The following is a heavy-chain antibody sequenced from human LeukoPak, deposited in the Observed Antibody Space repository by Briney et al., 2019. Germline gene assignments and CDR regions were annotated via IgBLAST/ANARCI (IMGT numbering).Heavy chain of an antibody. Sequence: ASVKVSCKASGYTFTSYGISWVRQAPGQGLEWMGWISAYNGNTNYAQKLQGRVTMTTDTSTSTAYMELSSLRSEDAAVYYCATDLLGKVAHLRRSYHWGQGTLVTVSS. CDR1: GYTFTSYG. CDR2: ISAYNGNT. CDR3: ATDLLGKVAHLRRSYH. J-gene: IGHJ4*02. D-gene: IGHD2-21*01. V-gene: IGHV1-18*01.